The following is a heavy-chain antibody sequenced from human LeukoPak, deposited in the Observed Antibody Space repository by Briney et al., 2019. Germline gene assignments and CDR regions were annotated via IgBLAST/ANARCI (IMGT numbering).Heavy chain of an antibody. J-gene: IGHJ4*02. Sequence: AGSLRLSCTASGFTFSIYAMSWVRQAPGKGLEWVGRIKSKTYGGTTDYAAPLKGRFTISRDDSENTLYLEMNGLKTEDTAVYYCTTDASMGATHFDYWGQGTLVTVSS. CDR2: IKSKTYGGTT. D-gene: IGHD1-26*01. CDR1: GFTFSIYA. V-gene: IGHV3-15*01. CDR3: TTDASMGATHFDY.